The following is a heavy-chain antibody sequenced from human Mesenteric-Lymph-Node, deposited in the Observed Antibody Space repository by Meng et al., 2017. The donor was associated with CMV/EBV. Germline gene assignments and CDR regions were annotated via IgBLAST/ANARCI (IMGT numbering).Heavy chain of an antibody. J-gene: IGHJ4*02. D-gene: IGHD3-10*01. V-gene: IGHV4-30-4*08. CDR2: IYYSGST. CDR3: ASTSLNYYGSGSYPFDY. Sequence: SETLSHTCTVSGGSISSGDYYWSWIRQPPGKGLEWIGYIYYSGSTYYNPSLKSRVTISVDTSKNQFSLKLSSVTAADTAVYYCASTSLNYYGSGSYPFDYWGQGTLVTVSS. CDR1: GGSISSGDYY.